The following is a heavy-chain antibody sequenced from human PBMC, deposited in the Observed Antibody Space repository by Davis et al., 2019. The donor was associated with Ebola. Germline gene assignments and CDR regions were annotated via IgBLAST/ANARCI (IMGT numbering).Heavy chain of an antibody. CDR2: INAGNGNT. V-gene: IGHV1-3*01. J-gene: IGHJ6*02. D-gene: IGHD2-15*01. Sequence: ASVKVSCKASGYTFTSYAMHWVRQAPGQRLEWMGWINAGNGNTKYSQKFQGRVTITRDTSASTAYMALSSLRSEDTAVYYCARDLRMVEYCSGGSCYSGREGGGMDVWGQGTTVTVSS. CDR1: GYTFTSYA. CDR3: ARDLRMVEYCSGGSCYSGREGGGMDV.